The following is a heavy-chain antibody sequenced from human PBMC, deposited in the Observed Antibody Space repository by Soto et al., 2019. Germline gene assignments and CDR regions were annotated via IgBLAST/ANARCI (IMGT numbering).Heavy chain of an antibody. V-gene: IGHV1-69*13. Sequence: SVKVSCKASGGTFSSYAISWVRQAPGQGLEWMGGIIPIFGTANYAQKFQGRVTITADESTSTAYMELSSLRSEDTAVYYCARARGLGANKLHHFDYWGQGTLVTVS. CDR3: ARARGLGANKLHHFDY. J-gene: IGHJ4*02. CDR2: IIPIFGTA. CDR1: GGTFSSYA. D-gene: IGHD1-26*01.